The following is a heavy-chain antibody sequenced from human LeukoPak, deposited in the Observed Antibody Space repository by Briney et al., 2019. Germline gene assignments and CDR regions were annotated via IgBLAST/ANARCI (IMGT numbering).Heavy chain of an antibody. Sequence: PSETLSLTCTVSNGSISSYYWSWMRQPPGKRLEWIGYIYYSGSTNYNPSLKSRVIISVDMPKNQFSLKLSSVTAADTAVYYCARGHDFWSGYYVDWFDPWGQGTLVTVSS. V-gene: IGHV4-59*01. CDR3: ARGHDFWSGYYVDWFDP. J-gene: IGHJ5*02. D-gene: IGHD3-3*01. CDR2: IYYSGST. CDR1: NGSISSYY.